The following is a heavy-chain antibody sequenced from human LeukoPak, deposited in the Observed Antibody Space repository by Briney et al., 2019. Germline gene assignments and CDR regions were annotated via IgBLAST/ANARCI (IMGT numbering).Heavy chain of an antibody. Sequence: GGSLRLSCAASGFTFSYYTMHWVRQAPGKGLGWVAVISYDGSNKYYADSVKGRFTISRDNSKNTLYLQMNSLRAEDTAVYYCARVLNYYDSSGYYFSYWGQGTLVTVSS. J-gene: IGHJ4*02. CDR1: GFTFSYYT. V-gene: IGHV3-30-3*01. CDR2: ISYDGSNK. CDR3: ARVLNYYDSSGYYFSY. D-gene: IGHD3-22*01.